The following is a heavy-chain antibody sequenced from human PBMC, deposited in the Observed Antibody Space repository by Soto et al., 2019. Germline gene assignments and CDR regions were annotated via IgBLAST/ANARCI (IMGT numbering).Heavy chain of an antibody. Sequence: VQLVESGGGLVKPGGSLRLSCAASGFTFSSYSMNWVRQAPGKGLEWVSSISSSSSYIYYADSVKGRFTISRDNAKNSLYLQMNSLRAEDTAVYYCASGGDPTPLNWFDPWGQGTLVTVSS. D-gene: IGHD2-21*02. CDR2: ISSSSSYI. V-gene: IGHV3-21*01. CDR3: ASGGDPTPLNWFDP. J-gene: IGHJ5*02. CDR1: GFTFSSYS.